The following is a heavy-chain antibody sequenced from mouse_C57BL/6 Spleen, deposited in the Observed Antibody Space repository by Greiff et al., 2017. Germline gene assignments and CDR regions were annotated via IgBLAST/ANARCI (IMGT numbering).Heavy chain of an antibody. Sequence: QVQLQQSGPELVKPGASVKISCKASGYSFSSSWMNWVKQRPGKGLEWIGRIYPGDGDTNYNGKFKGKATLTADKSSSTAYMQLSSLTSEDSAVYFCARDSGDYWGQGTTLTVSS. V-gene: IGHV1-82*01. J-gene: IGHJ2*01. CDR3: ARDSGDY. CDR1: GYSFSSSW. CDR2: IYPGDGDT.